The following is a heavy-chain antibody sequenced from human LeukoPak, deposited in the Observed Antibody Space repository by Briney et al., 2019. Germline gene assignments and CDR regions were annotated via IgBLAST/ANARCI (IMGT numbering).Heavy chain of an antibody. CDR3: ARHGQAVAAPFDY. V-gene: IGHV4-59*08. CDR1: GGSSSSYY. D-gene: IGHD6-19*01. CDR2: IYYSGST. Sequence: SETLYLTCTASGGSSSSYYWSLIRQPPRKGLHWIGYIYYSGSTNYNPSLKSRVTISVDTSKNQFSLKLSSVTAADTAVYYCARHGQAVAAPFDYWGQGTLVTVSS. J-gene: IGHJ4*02.